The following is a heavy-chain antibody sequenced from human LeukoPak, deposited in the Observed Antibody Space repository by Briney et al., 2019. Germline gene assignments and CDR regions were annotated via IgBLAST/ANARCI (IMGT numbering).Heavy chain of an antibody. J-gene: IGHJ4*02. V-gene: IGHV1-18*01. CDR3: ARVGPGYYDYVWGSCDY. CDR2: ISAYNGNT. CDR1: GYTFTSYG. Sequence: ASVKVSCKASGYTFTSYGISWVRQAPGQGLEWMGWISAYNGNTNYAQKLQGRVTMTTDTSTSTAYMELRSLRSDDTAVYYCARVGPGYYDYVWGSCDYWDQGTLVTVSS. D-gene: IGHD3-16*01.